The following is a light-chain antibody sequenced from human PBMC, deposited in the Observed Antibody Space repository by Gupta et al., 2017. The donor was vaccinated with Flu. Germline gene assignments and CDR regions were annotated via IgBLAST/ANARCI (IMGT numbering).Light chain of an antibody. J-gene: IGKJ2*03. CDR3: QQYNNYFPHS. CDR1: QSIDTW. CDR2: KAS. V-gene: IGKV1-5*03. Sequence: DIQMTQSPSTLSASVGDRVTITCRASQSIDTWLAWYQQKPGKAPKLLIYKASTLEGGVPSRFGGSGSGTEFTLTISSRQPDDFATYYCQQYNNYFPHSFGQGTKLEIK.